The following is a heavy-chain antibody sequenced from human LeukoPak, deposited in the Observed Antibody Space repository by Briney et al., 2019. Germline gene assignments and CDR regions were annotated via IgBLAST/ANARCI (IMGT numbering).Heavy chain of an antibody. V-gene: IGHV1-2*02. J-gene: IGHJ4*02. CDR3: ARDTSGILTYFDY. D-gene: IGHD2-15*01. CDR1: GYTFTGYY. CDR2: INPNSGGT. Sequence: ASVKVSCKASGYTFTGYYMHWVRQAPGQGLEWMGWINPNSGGTNYAQKFQGRVTMTRDTSISTAYMELSRLRSDDTAVYYCARDTSGILTYFDYWGQGTLVTVSS.